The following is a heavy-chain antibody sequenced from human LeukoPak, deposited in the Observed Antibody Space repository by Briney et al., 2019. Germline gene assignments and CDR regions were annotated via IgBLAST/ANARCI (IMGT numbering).Heavy chain of an antibody. J-gene: IGHJ4*02. V-gene: IGHV3-23*01. D-gene: IGHD6-19*01. CDR3: ARGPGLDYFDY. Sequence: GGSLRLSCAASGFTFSTYGMSWVRQAPGKGLEWVSAISGSGGSTYYADSVKGRFTISRDNSKNTLYLQMNSLRAEDTAVYYCARGPGLDYFDYWGQGTLVTVSS. CDR1: GFTFSTYG. CDR2: ISGSGGST.